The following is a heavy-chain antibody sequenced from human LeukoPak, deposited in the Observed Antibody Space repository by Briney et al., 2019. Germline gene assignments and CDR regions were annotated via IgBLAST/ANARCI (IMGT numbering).Heavy chain of an antibody. CDR3: AKDHPAATVTTFGASDY. V-gene: IGHV3-23*01. Sequence: GGSLRLSCAASGFTFSSYAMSWVRQAPGKGPEWVSAISGSGGSTYYADPVKGRFTISRDNSKNTLYLQMNSLRAEDTAVYYCAKDHPAATVTTFGASDYWGQGTLVTVSS. CDR1: GFTFSSYA. J-gene: IGHJ4*02. CDR2: ISGSGGST. D-gene: IGHD4-17*01.